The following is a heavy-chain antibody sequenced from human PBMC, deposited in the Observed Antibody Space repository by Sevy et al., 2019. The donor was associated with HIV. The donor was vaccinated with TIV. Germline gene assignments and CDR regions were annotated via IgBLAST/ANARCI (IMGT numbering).Heavy chain of an antibody. J-gene: IGHJ4*02. CDR2: IASHGNYN. CDR1: GFIFSHYD. D-gene: IGHD2-21*02. Sequence: GGSLRLSCAASGFIFSHYDMHWVRQAPGKGLEWVAVIASHGNYNSLAASVKGRFTISRDTARNTLDLQMNSLRVEDMAVYYCARLESCGGDCYYFDSWGQGALVTVSS. V-gene: IGHV3-30-3*01. CDR3: ARLESCGGDCYYFDS.